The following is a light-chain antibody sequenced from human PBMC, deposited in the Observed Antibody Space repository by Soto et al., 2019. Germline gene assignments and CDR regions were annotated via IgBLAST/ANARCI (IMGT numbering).Light chain of an antibody. CDR2: GAS. CDR1: QSVSSS. J-gene: IGKJ2*01. Sequence: EIVMTQSPATLSVSPGERATLSCRASQSVSSSLAWYQQKPGQAPRLLIYGASTKTTAIPARFSGGRAVKKFTLIISSRQSYDFVVYYCQQHNNCPPVTFGQGTKLEIK. CDR3: QQHNNCPPVT. V-gene: IGKV3-15*01.